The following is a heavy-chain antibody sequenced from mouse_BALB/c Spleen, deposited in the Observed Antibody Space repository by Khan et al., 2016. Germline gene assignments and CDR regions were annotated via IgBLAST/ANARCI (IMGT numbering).Heavy chain of an antibody. D-gene: IGHD1-1*01. V-gene: IGHV5-6-3*01. CDR2: INSNGGNT. Sequence: EVELVESGGGLVQPGGSLKLSCAASVFTFSNYGMSWVRQTPDKRLELVATINSNGGNTYYPDSVKGRFTISRDNSNNTLYLQMSSLKSEDTAMYYCARVYYYGSPYFDYWGQGTTLTVSS. CDR3: ARVYYYGSPYFDY. CDR1: VFTFSNYG. J-gene: IGHJ2*01.